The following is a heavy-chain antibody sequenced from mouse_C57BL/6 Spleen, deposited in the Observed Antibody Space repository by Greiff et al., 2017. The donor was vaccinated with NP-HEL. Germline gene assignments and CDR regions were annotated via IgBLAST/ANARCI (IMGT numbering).Heavy chain of an antibody. CDR2: IYPSDSEN. Sequence: QVQLQQPGAELVRPGSSVKLSCKASGYTFTSYGMDWVKQRPGQGLEWIGNIYPSDSENPYNQKFKDKATLTVDKSSSTAYMQLSSLTSEDSAVDYCAIQTAQATGFAYWGQGTLVTVSA. CDR1: GYTFTSYG. D-gene: IGHD3-2*02. J-gene: IGHJ3*01. CDR3: AIQTAQATGFAY. V-gene: IGHV1-61*01.